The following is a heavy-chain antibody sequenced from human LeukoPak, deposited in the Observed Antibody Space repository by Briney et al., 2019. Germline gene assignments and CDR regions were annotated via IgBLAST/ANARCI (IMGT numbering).Heavy chain of an antibody. V-gene: IGHV3-53*01. CDR2: IYSGGST. D-gene: IGHD3-22*01. CDR3: ARSPVYYDSSGYLNWFDP. Sequence: AGGSLRLSCAASGFTVSSNYMSWVRQAPGKGLEWVSVIYSGGSTYYADSVKGRFTISRDNAKNSLYLQMNSLRAEDTAVYYCARSPVYYDSSGYLNWFDPWGQGTLVTVSS. J-gene: IGHJ5*02. CDR1: GFTVSSNY.